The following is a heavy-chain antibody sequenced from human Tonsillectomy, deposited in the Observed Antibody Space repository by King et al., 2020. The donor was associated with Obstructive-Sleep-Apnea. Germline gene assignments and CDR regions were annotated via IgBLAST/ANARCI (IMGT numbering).Heavy chain of an antibody. D-gene: IGHD7-27*01. Sequence: DVQLVESGAEVKKPGESLKISCKGSGYSFTNYWIAWVRQVPGKGLEWMGIIYPGDSDTTYSPSFRGQVTVSVDKSISTAYLQWSSLKASDTATYYCGRRNRGTGADYYFDYWGQGTLVTVSS. V-gene: IGHV5-51*01. CDR1: GYSFTNYW. CDR3: GRRNRGTGADYYFDY. CDR2: IYPGDSDT. J-gene: IGHJ4*02.